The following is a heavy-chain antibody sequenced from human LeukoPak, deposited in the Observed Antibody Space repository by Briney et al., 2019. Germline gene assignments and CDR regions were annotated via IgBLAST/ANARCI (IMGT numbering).Heavy chain of an antibody. J-gene: IGHJ6*03. CDR3: ARAGRKSRGVDLVRKKETGYYYYMDV. CDR2: ISWNSGSI. Sequence: GGSLRLSCAASGFTFDDYAMHWVRQAPGKGLEWVSGISWNSGSIVYADSVKGRFTIYRDNAKHSLYLQMNSLRAEDTAVYYCARAGRKSRGVDLVRKKETGYYYYMDVWGKGTTVTVSS. D-gene: IGHD3-10*02. V-gene: IGHV3-9*01. CDR1: GFTFDDYA.